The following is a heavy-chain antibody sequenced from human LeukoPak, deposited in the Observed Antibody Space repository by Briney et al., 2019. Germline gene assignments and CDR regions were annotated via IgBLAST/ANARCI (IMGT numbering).Heavy chain of an antibody. Sequence: WGSLRLSCEGSGFTFNDYGMSWVRQVPGKGLEWVSGINYNGGTTNYGDSVKGRFTISRDNAKNSLYLQMNSLRTEDTALYYCARVGKRFRYYYYMDVWGKGTTVIISS. CDR1: GFTFNDYG. D-gene: IGHD3-3*01. J-gene: IGHJ6*03. V-gene: IGHV3-20*04. CDR2: INYNGGTT. CDR3: ARVGKRFRYYYYMDV.